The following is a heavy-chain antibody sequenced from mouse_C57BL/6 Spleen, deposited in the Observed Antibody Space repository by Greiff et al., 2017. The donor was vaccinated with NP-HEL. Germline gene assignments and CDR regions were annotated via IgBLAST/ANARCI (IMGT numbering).Heavy chain of an antibody. D-gene: IGHD1-1*01. CDR2: INPNNGGT. V-gene: IGHV1-18*01. CDR1: GYTFTDYN. CDR3: AREGRDFYYYGSSPAWFAY. J-gene: IGHJ3*01. Sequence: VHVKQSGPELVKPGASVKIPCKASGYTFTDYNMDWVKQSHGKSLEWIGDINPNNGGTIYNQKFKGKATLTVDKSSSTAYMELRSLTSEDTAGYYCAREGRDFYYYGSSPAWFAYWGQGTLVTVSA.